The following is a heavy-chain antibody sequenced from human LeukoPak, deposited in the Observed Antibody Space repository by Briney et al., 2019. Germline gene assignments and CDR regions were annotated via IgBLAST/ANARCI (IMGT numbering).Heavy chain of an antibody. CDR2: ISGSGGST. CDR1: GFTFSSYA. D-gene: IGHD2-15*01. CDR3: AKDKIVVVVAATDAFDI. V-gene: IGHV3-23*01. J-gene: IGHJ3*02. Sequence: GSLRLSCAASGFTFSSYAMSWVRQAPGKGLEWVSAISGSGGSTYYADSVKGRFTISSDNSKNTLYLQMNSLRAEDTAVYYCAKDKIVVVVAATDAFDIWGQGTMVTVSS.